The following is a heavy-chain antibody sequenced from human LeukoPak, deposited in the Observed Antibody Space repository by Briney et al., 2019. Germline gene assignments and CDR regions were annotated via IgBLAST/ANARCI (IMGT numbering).Heavy chain of an antibody. J-gene: IGHJ3*02. CDR2: KYYTGSD. CDR1: GVSVSDGRYY. V-gene: IGHV4-31*03. D-gene: IGHD2-2*01. Sequence: PSDTLSLTCNVSGVSVSDGRYYCTWSRQHPAKGLEWIGYKYYTGSDKYNPSLKSRLTISVDTSKNQFSLQLSSVTAADTATYYCATPYCSSISCLDVFNMWGQGTRVTVSS. CDR3: ATPYCSSISCLDVFNM.